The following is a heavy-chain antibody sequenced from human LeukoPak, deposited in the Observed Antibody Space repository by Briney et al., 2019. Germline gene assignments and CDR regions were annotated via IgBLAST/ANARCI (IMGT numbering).Heavy chain of an antibody. D-gene: IGHD3-3*01. CDR1: GDSTIYNY. J-gene: IGHJ6*03. Sequence: SETLSLTCSVSGDSTIYNYWSWMRQPAGKGLEWIGRIFSDGKINYSPSLESRVTMSVDNAKNQFSLRLSSVTAADTAVYYCARGPGVFGRIWYMDVWGQGTTVSVSS. CDR2: IFSDGKI. CDR3: ARGPGVFGRIWYMDV. V-gene: IGHV4-4*07.